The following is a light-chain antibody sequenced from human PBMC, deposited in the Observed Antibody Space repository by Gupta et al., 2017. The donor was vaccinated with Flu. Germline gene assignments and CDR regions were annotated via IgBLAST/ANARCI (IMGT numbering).Light chain of an antibody. Sequence: VTISRTGTSSDVGTYDHVSWYQQYPGKAPKLISYDVSHRPSGVANRFSGSKSGTTASLTISGRQAEDEADYYCKSFASSSAYLFGTGTKVTVL. V-gene: IGLV2-14*03. CDR3: KSFASSSAYL. CDR1: SSDVGTYDH. CDR2: DVS. J-gene: IGLJ1*01.